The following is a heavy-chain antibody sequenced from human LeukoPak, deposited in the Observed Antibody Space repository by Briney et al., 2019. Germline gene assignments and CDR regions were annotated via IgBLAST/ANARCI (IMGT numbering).Heavy chain of an antibody. D-gene: IGHD3-22*01. CDR1: GFSVSSNF. Sequence: HTGGSLRLSCAASGFSVSSNFLTWVRQAPGRGLEWVSVIFSGGATYYSDSVKGRFTISRDNSKSTLYLQMNSLRAEDTAVYYCVNFYHSGGPTAGGFDIWGQGTMVTVSS. CDR2: IFSGGAT. J-gene: IGHJ3*02. V-gene: IGHV3-53*01. CDR3: VNFYHSGGPTAGGFDI.